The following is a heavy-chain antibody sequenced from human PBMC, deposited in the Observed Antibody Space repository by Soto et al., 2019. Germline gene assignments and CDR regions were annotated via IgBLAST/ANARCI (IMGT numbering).Heavy chain of an antibody. Sequence: ASVKVSCKASGYTFTGYYMHWVRQAPGRGLEWMGWINPNSGGTNYAQKFQGWVTMTRDTSISTAYMELSRLRSDDTAVYYCAREFVPNCSGGSCYSNYWFDPWGQGTLVTVSS. CDR1: GYTFTGYY. J-gene: IGHJ5*02. CDR3: AREFVPNCSGGSCYSNYWFDP. V-gene: IGHV1-2*04. CDR2: INPNSGGT. D-gene: IGHD2-15*01.